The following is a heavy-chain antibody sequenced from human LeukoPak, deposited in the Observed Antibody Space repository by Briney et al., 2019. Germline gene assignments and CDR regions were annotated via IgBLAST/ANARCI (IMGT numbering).Heavy chain of an antibody. CDR3: ARVPRGGYAPGDY. Sequence: GGSLRLSCAASGFTFSSYSMNWVRQAPGKGLEWVSSISSSSSYIYYADSVKGRFTISRDNAKNSLYLQMNSLRAEDTAVYYCARVPRGGYAPGDYWGQGTLVTVSS. J-gene: IGHJ4*02. CDR1: GFTFSSYS. V-gene: IGHV3-21*01. D-gene: IGHD3-10*01. CDR2: ISSSSSYI.